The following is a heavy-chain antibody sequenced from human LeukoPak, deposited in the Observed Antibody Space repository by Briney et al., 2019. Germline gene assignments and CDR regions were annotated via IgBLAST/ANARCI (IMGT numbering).Heavy chain of an antibody. Sequence: GGSLRLSCAASGFTFSSYAMHWVRQAPGKGLEWVAVISYDGSNKYYADSVKGRFTISRDNSKNTLYLQMNSLRAEDTAVYYCARTLEYYYGMDVWGQGTTVTVSS. CDR3: ARTLEYYYGMDV. CDR2: ISYDGSNK. V-gene: IGHV3-30*14. CDR1: GFTFSSYA. J-gene: IGHJ6*02.